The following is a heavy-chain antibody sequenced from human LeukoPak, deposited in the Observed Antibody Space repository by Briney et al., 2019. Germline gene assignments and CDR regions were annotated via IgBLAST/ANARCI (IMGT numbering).Heavy chain of an antibody. CDR2: INSGGSTT. J-gene: IGHJ3*02. D-gene: IGHD1-1*01. CDR3: ARKTNLGAFDI. V-gene: IGHV3-74*01. CDR1: GFTFSAYW. Sequence: GGSLRLSCAASGFTFSAYWMHWFRQAPGRGLVWVSRINSGGSTTSYADYVEGRFTISRDNAKNTLYLKMNSLRTDDTAVYYCARKTNLGAFDIWGQGTMVTVSS.